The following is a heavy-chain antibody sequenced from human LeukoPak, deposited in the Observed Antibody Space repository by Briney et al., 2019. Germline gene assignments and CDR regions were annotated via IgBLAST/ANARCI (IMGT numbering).Heavy chain of an antibody. CDR1: GGSISSYY. J-gene: IGHJ3*02. V-gene: IGHV4-59*01. CDR3: ARPSRRGRDGYNRLSAFDI. CDR2: IYYSGST. D-gene: IGHD5-24*01. Sequence: PSETLSLTCTVSGGSISSYYWSWIRQPPGRGLEWIGYIYYSGSTNYNPSLKSRVTISVDTSKNQFSLKLSSVTAADTAVYYCARPSRRGRDGYNRLSAFDIWGQRTMVTVSS.